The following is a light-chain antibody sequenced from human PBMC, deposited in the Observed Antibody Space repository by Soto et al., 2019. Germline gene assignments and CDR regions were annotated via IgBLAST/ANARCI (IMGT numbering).Light chain of an antibody. CDR2: GAS. J-gene: IGKJ2*01. Sequence: EIVLTQSPGTLPLSPGERATLSCRARHSVSSSYLAWYQQNPGQAPRLLIYGASSRATGIRDRFNGSGSEKGFTLTISRLEPEDFAVYYCQQYCSSPPYTFGQGTKLEIK. V-gene: IGKV3-20*01. CDR3: QQYCSSPPYT. CDR1: HSVSSSY.